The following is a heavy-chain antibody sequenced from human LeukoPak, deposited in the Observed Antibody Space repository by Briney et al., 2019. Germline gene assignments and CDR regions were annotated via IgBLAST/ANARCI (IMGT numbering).Heavy chain of an antibody. CDR1: GFTLSSYS. J-gene: IGHJ4*02. CDR3: ARSRSGNYFDY. CDR2: ISSSSGNT. D-gene: IGHD1-26*01. Sequence: GGSLRLSCAGTGFTLSSYSMNWVRQAPGKGLEWVSYISSSSGNTYYADSVKGRFTISRDNAQNPLYLQMNSLRDEDTAVYHCARSRSGNYFDYWGQGTLVSVSS. V-gene: IGHV3-48*02.